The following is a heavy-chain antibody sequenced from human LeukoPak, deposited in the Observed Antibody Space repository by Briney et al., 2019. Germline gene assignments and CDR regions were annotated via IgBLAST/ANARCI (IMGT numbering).Heavy chain of an antibody. CDR1: GGPISSSSYY. Sequence: SETLSLTCTVSGGPISSSSYYWTWIRQPPGQGLEWIGNIYYSGSTHYNPSLKSRVTISIDTLKNQFSLKLTSVTAADTAVYHCARLPYSSGWFDAFDIWGQGTVVTVSS. V-gene: IGHV4-39*01. CDR3: ARLPYSSGWFDAFDI. CDR2: IYYSGST. J-gene: IGHJ3*02. D-gene: IGHD6-19*01.